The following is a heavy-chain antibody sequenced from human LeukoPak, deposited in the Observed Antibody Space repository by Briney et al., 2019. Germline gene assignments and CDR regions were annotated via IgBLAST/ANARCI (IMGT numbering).Heavy chain of an antibody. CDR3: SRGSYDILTGYSTLGEY. J-gene: IGHJ4*02. V-gene: IGHV4-39*01. D-gene: IGHD3-9*01. Sequence: PSETLSLTCTASGGSISSSTYYWGWIRQPPGKGLEWIGSVYYTGSTYYNPSLKSRITILLDTSKNQISLKLSSVTAADTAVYYCSRGSYDILTGYSTLGEYWGQGTLVTVSS. CDR2: VYYTGST. CDR1: GGSISSSTYY.